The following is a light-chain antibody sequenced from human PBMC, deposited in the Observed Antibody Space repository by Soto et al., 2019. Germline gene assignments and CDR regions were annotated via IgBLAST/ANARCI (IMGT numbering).Light chain of an antibody. V-gene: IGKV1-5*03. CDR1: QSISAW. J-gene: IGKJ1*01. CDR3: QHYNSYPWT. Sequence: DIQVTQSPSTLSASVGDRVTITCRASQSISAWLAWYQQKPGKAPKLLIYEASNLENGVPSRFSGSGSGTEFTITIRLLQPDDFATYYCQHYNSYPWTFGQGTKVEI. CDR2: EAS.